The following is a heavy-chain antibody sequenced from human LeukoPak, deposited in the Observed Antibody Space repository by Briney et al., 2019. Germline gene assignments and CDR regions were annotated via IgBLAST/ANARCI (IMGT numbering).Heavy chain of an antibody. CDR1: GGSISNWC. D-gene: IGHD3-22*01. V-gene: IGHV4-4*07. J-gene: IGHJ4*02. CDR2: ICLSADT. Sequence: KPSETLSLTCSVSGGSISNWCWNWIRQPAGKGLEWIGRICLSADTNYNPSLKSRVTISVDTSKNQFSLKLSSVTAADTAVYYCAREGYYYDSSGYYPFDYWGQGTLVTVSS. CDR3: AREGYYYDSSGYYPFDY.